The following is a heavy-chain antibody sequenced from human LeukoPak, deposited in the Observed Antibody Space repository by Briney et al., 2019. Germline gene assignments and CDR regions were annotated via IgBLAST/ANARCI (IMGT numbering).Heavy chain of an antibody. J-gene: IGHJ4*02. CDR1: GYSISSGYY. CDR3: AKGFLTGSDSDY. Sequence: SETLSLTCTVSGYSISSGYYWGWIRQPPGKGLEWIGSICHSGSTYYNPSLKSRVTISVDTSKNQFSLKLSSVTAADTAVYYCAKGFLTGSDSDYWGQGTLVTVSS. CDR2: ICHSGST. V-gene: IGHV4-38-2*02. D-gene: IGHD3-9*01.